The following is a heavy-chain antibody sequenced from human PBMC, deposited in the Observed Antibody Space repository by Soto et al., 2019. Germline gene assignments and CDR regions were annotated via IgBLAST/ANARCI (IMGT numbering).Heavy chain of an antibody. V-gene: IGHV4-59*01. CDR2: IYYRGSP. Sequence: PSETLSLTCTFFGGSINNYYWGWIRQAPGKGLDWIGHIYYRGSPNYNSSLKSRVTISADTSKNQVSLKLTSMTAADTAVYYCARGLNTGFYRAFDIWGQGTMVTVSS. J-gene: IGHJ3*02. CDR1: GGSINNYY. D-gene: IGHD3-9*01. CDR3: ARGLNTGFYRAFDI.